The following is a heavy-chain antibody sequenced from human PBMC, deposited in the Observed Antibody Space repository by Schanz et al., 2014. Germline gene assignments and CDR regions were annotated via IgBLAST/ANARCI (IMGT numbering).Heavy chain of an antibody. D-gene: IGHD2-2*01. CDR2: ILGLASTT. J-gene: IGHJ6*03. V-gene: IGHV3-23*01. Sequence: EVQLLESGGGLVQPGGSLRLSCAASGFTFSTSAMSWVRQVPGKGLEWVSAILGLASTTYYADSVKGRFTISRDNSKNLLYLQMKSLRAEDTAVYYCARVKYCTITRCYRTETEGIYYMDVWGKGTTVTVSS. CDR1: GFTFSTSA. CDR3: ARVKYCTITRCYRTETEGIYYMDV.